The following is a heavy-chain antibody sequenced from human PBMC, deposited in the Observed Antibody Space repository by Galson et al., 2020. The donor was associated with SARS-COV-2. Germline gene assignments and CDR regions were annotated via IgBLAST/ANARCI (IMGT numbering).Heavy chain of an antibody. J-gene: IGHJ3*01. D-gene: IGHD1-26*01. Sequence: GGSLRLSCAASGFTFSSYAMHWVRQAPGKGLERVAVISYDGSNKYYADSVKGRFTISRDNSKNTLYLQMNSLRAEDTAVYYCARWEWELSYAFDLWGQGTMVTVSS. CDR2: ISYDGSNK. V-gene: IGHV3-30*04. CDR3: ARWEWELSYAFDL. CDR1: GFTFSSYA.